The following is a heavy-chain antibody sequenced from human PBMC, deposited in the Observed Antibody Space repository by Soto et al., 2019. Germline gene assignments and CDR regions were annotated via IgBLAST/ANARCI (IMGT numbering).Heavy chain of an antibody. J-gene: IGHJ4*02. CDR3: EKLDTAMVSDY. D-gene: IGHD5-18*01. Sequence: GGSLRLSCAASGFTFSSYGMHWVRQAPGKGLEWVAVISYDGSNKYYADSVKGRFTISRDNSKNTLYLQMNSLRAEDTAVYYCEKLDTAMVSDYWGQGTLVTVSS. CDR2: ISYDGSNK. V-gene: IGHV3-30*18. CDR1: GFTFSSYG.